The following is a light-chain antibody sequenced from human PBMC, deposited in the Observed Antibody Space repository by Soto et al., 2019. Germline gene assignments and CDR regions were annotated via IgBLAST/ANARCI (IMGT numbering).Light chain of an antibody. Sequence: QSALTQPASVSGSPGQSITISCTGTSSDVGAYNYISWYQQHPGKAPKLMIYQVSDRPSGVSIRFSGSKSGNTASLTISGLQAEDEADYYCSSFTSSTTQYVFGTGTKLTVL. CDR2: QVS. CDR1: SSDVGAYNY. CDR3: SSFTSSTTQYV. V-gene: IGLV2-14*01. J-gene: IGLJ1*01.